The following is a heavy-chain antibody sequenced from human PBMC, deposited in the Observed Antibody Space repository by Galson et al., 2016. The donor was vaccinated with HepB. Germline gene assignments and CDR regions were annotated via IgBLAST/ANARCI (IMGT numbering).Heavy chain of an antibody. CDR2: IRSRANSHAT. D-gene: IGHD4-11*01. CDR3: TRRLMTTVEDV. J-gene: IGHJ6*02. Sequence: SLRLSCAGAGFTFSGSAIHWVRQASGKGLEWVGRIRSRANSHATAYAESVRGRFAISRDDSKNTAYPQMNSLKSEDTAVYYCTRRLMTTVEDVWGQGTTVTVSS. CDR1: GFTFSGSA. V-gene: IGHV3-73*01.